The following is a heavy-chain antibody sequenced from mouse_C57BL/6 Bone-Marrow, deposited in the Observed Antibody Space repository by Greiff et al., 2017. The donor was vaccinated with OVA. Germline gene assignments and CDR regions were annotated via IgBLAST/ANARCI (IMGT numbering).Heavy chain of an antibody. J-gene: IGHJ1*03. V-gene: IGHV3-5*01. CDR2: IYYSGTI. CDR3: ARDNYGSKFWYFDV. Sequence: VQLQQSGPGLVKPSQTVFLTCTVTGISITTGNYRWSWIRQFPGNKLEWIGYIYYSGTITYNPSLTSRTTITRDTPKNQFFLEMNSLTAEDTATYYCARDNYGSKFWYFDVWGTGTTVTVSS. CDR1: GISITTGNYR. D-gene: IGHD1-1*01.